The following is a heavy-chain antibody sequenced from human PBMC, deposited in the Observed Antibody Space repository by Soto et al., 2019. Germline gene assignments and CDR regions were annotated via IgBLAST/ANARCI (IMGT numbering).Heavy chain of an antibody. CDR2: IKEDGSEK. CDR3: ARGQYGGKGY. V-gene: IGHV3-7*03. D-gene: IGHD2-15*01. Sequence: EVQLVESGGGLVQPGGSLRLSCAASGFTFSSYWRNWVRQAPGKGLEGVANIKEDGSEKNYVDSVKGRFIISRDNAKESLFLQMNSLRAEDTAVYYCARGQYGGKGYWGQGTLVTVSS. J-gene: IGHJ4*02. CDR1: GFTFSSYW.